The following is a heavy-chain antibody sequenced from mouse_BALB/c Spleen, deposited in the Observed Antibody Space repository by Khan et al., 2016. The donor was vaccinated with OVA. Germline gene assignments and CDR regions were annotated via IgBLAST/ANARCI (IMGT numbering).Heavy chain of an antibody. CDR1: GYSITSGYA. D-gene: IGHD1-1*01. J-gene: IGHJ2*01. CDR3: ARGNYYGYYCDY. V-gene: IGHV3-2*02. CDR2: ISYSGGT. Sequence: EVQLQESGPGLVKPSQSLSLTCTVTGYSITSGYAWNWLRQFPGNKLEWMGYISYSGGTSYNPSLKSRISITRDTSKHQFFLQLNSVTTEDTATDYCARGNYYGYYCDYWGQGTPLTVSS.